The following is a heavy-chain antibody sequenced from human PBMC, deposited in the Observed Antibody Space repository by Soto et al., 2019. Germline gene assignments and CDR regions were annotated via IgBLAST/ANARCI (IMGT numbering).Heavy chain of an antibody. CDR1: GFTFSSYA. J-gene: IGHJ4*02. CDR2: ISYDGSNK. D-gene: IGHD3-10*01. Sequence: QVQLVESGGGVVQPGRSLILSCAASGFTFSSYAMHWVRQAPGKGLGWVAVISYDGSNKYYADSVKGRFTISRDNSKNTLYLQMNSLRAEDTAVYYCARESDGSGSYYTYYFDYWGQGTLVTVSS. CDR3: ARESDGSGSYYTYYFDY. V-gene: IGHV3-30-3*01.